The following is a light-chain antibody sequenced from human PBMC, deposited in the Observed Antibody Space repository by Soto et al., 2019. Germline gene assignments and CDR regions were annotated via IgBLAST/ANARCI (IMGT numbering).Light chain of an antibody. CDR1: SSDVGGYNY. Sequence: QSALTQPASVSGSPGQSITISCTGTSSDVGGYNYVSWYQQHPGKAPKLMFYDVSNRPSGVSNRFSGSKSGNTASLTISGLQAEDEADYYCSSYTSSSTLYVFGTGTKLTDL. CDR3: SSYTSSSTLYV. CDR2: DVS. V-gene: IGLV2-14*01. J-gene: IGLJ1*01.